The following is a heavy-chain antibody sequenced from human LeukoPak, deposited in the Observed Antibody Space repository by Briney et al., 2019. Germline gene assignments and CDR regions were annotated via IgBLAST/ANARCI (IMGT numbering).Heavy chain of an antibody. D-gene: IGHD6-6*01. CDR2: INHSGST. CDR3: ARGLAAARRRYFGY. J-gene: IGHJ4*02. Sequence: PSETLSLTCAVYGGSFSGYYWSWIRQPPGKGLEWIGEINHSGSTNYNPSLKSRVTISVDTSKNQFSLKLSSVTAADTAVYYCARGLAAARRRYFGYWGQGTLVTVSS. CDR1: GGSFSGYY. V-gene: IGHV4-34*01.